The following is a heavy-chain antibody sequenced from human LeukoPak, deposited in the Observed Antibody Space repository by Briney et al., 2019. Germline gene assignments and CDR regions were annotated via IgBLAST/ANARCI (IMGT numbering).Heavy chain of an antibody. J-gene: IGHJ4*02. D-gene: IGHD3-22*01. Sequence: KPGGSLRLSCAASGFTFSSYSMNWVRQAPGKGLEWVSSISSSSSYIYYADSVKGRFTISRDNAKNSLYLQMNSLRAEDTAVYYCARDPAYYYDSSGYPYYFDYWGQGTLVTVSS. CDR1: GFTFSSYS. CDR2: ISSSSSYI. V-gene: IGHV3-21*01. CDR3: ARDPAYYYDSSGYPYYFDY.